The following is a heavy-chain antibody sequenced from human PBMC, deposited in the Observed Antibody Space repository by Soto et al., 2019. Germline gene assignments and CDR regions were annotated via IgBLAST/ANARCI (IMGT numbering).Heavy chain of an antibody. CDR2: INSDGSST. V-gene: IGHV3-74*01. J-gene: IGHJ6*02. D-gene: IGHD3-22*01. CDR3: ARDGIDYYDSSGQTYYYYYGMDV. CDR1: GFTFSSYW. Sequence: EVQLVESGGGLVQPGGSLRLSCAASGFTFSSYWMHWVRQAPGKGLVWVSRINSDGSSTSYADSVKGRFTISRDNAKNTLNLQMNRLRAEDTAVHYCARDGIDYYDSSGQTYYYYYGMDVWGQGTTVTVSS.